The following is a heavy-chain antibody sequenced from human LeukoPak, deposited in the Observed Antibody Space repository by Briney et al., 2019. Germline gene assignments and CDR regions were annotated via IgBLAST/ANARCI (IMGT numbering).Heavy chain of an antibody. CDR2: INAGNGNT. Sequence: GASVKVSCKASGYTFTSYAMHWVRQAPGQRLEWMGWINAGNGNTKYSQKFQGRVTITRDTSASTAYMELSSLRSEDTAVYYCARERLTYYYDSSGFIHAFDIWGQGTMVTVSS. CDR1: GYTFTSYA. J-gene: IGHJ3*02. D-gene: IGHD3-22*01. V-gene: IGHV1-3*01. CDR3: ARERLTYYYDSSGFIHAFDI.